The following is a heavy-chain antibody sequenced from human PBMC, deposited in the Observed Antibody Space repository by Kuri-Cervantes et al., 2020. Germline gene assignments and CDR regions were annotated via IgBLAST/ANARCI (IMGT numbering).Heavy chain of an antibody. CDR1: GFLLRTSGVG. Sequence: GPTLGKPTQTLRLTCTLSGFLLRTSGVGVGWIRLPPAKALERLALIYWDDDKRYSPSLRSRLTITKDTSKNQVVITMTNMDPVDTATYYCAHRPPQMYYEILTGYYSFLEKRLEYFQHWGQGTLVTVSS. CDR3: AHRPPQMYYEILTGYYSFLEKRLEYFQH. CDR2: IYWDDDK. D-gene: IGHD3-9*01. V-gene: IGHV2-5*02. J-gene: IGHJ1*01.